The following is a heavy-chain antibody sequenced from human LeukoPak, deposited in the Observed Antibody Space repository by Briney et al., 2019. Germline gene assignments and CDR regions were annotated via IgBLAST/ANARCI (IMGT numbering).Heavy chain of an antibody. CDR1: GYTFTSYG. V-gene: IGHV1-18*01. CDR3: ARNSNSILWWLFDP. Sequence: ASVKVSCKASGYTFTSYGISWVRQAPGQGLEWMGWITTYNGNTNYAQNLQGRVTMTTDTSTSTAYMELRSLRSDDTAVYYCARNSNSILWWLFDPWGQGTLVTVSS. D-gene: IGHD2-21*01. J-gene: IGHJ5*02. CDR2: ITTYNGNT.